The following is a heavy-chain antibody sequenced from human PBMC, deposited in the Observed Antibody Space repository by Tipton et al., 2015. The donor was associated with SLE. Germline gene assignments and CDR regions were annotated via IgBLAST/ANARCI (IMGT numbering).Heavy chain of an antibody. CDR1: GGSFSGYY. CDR2: INHSGST. CDR3: AGASINYYDSSGSRDY. V-gene: IGHV4-34*01. J-gene: IGHJ4*02. Sequence: TLSLTCAVYGGSFSGYYWSWIRQPPGKGLEWIGEINHSGSTNYNPSLKSRVTISVDTSKNQFSLKLSSVTAADTAVYYCAGASINYYDSSGSRDYWGQGTLVTVSS. D-gene: IGHD3-22*01.